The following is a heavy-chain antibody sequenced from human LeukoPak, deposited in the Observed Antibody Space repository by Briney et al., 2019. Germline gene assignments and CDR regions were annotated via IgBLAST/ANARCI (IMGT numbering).Heavy chain of an antibody. CDR3: ARHAFEYSSSGDAFDI. Sequence: SETLSLTCTVSGGSISGSSYYWGWIRQPPGKGLEWIGSIYYSGSTYYNPSLKSRVTISVDTSKNQFSLKLSSVTAADTAVYYCARHAFEYSSSGDAFDIWGQGTMVTVSS. D-gene: IGHD6-6*01. CDR1: GGSISGSSYY. V-gene: IGHV4-39*01. J-gene: IGHJ3*02. CDR2: IYYSGST.